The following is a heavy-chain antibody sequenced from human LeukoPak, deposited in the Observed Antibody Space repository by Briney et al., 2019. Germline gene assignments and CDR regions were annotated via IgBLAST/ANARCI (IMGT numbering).Heavy chain of an antibody. CDR3: AKGSVLDAFDI. CDR1: GFTVSSNY. V-gene: IGHV3-53*04. Sequence: GGSLRLSCAASGFTVSSNYMSWVRQAPGKGLEWVSVIYSGGSTYYADSVKGRFTFSRHNSKNTLYLQMNSLRPEDTAVYYCAKGSVLDAFDIWGQGTMVTVSS. CDR2: IYSGGST. J-gene: IGHJ3*02.